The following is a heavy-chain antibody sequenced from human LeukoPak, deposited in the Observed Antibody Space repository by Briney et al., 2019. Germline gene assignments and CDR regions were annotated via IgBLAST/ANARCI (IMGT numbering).Heavy chain of an antibody. CDR1: GGSISSNTHH. CDR3: ARGRYDSSGYTEYFQH. J-gene: IGHJ1*01. D-gene: IGHD3-22*01. CDR2: IYTSGST. V-gene: IGHV4-61*02. Sequence: PSETLSLTCIVSGGSISSNTHHWGWIRQPPGKGLEWIGRIYTSGSTNYNPSLKSRVTISVDTSKNQFSLKLSSVTAADTAVYYXARGRYDSSGYTEYFQHWGQGTLVTVS.